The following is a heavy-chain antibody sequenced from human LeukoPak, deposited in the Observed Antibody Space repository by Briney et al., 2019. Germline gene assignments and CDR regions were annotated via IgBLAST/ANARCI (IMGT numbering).Heavy chain of an antibody. V-gene: IGHV3-23*01. D-gene: IGHD3-10*01. CDR3: AKERVLWFGEPWDY. Sequence: GGSLRLSCAASGFTFSSYAMSWVRQAPGKGLQWVSAISGSGGSTYYADSVKGRFTISRDNSNNTLYLQMNSLRAEDTTVYYCAKERVLWFGEPWDYWGQGTLVTVSS. CDR1: GFTFSSYA. CDR2: ISGSGGST. J-gene: IGHJ4*02.